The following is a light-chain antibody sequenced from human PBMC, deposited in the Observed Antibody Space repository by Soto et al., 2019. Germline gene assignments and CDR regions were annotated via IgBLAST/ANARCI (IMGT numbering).Light chain of an antibody. CDR2: LTS. J-gene: IGKJ1*01. Sequence: ETVMTQSPATLSVSPGERAILSCRASQALNTRLAWYQHKPGQAPRLLIYLTSNRAAGVPARFSAWGSETDFTLTITDLAPEAFAVYSCHQRKSWPRTFGQGTKVDI. V-gene: IGKV3-11*01. CDR3: HQRKSWPRT. CDR1: QALNTR.